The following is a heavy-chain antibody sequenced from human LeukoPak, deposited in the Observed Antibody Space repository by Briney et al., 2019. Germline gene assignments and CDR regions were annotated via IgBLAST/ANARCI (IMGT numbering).Heavy chain of an antibody. CDR3: ANRKTSGDFYYFDC. CDR2: ISSNGANT. J-gene: IGHJ4*02. V-gene: IGHV3-23*01. Sequence: GGSLRLSCAASGFTFSRYAMGWVRQAPGKGLDWVSVISSNGANTYYADSVKGRFTISRDNSKNTLYLHMSSLRAEDTAIYYCANRKTSGDFYYFDCWGQGTLVTVSS. D-gene: IGHD4-17*01. CDR1: GFTFSRYA.